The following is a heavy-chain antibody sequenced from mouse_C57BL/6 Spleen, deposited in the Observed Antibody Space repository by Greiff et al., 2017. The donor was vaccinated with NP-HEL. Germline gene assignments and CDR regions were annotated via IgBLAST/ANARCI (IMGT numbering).Heavy chain of an antibody. J-gene: IGHJ3*01. V-gene: IGHV7-3*01. CDR2: IRNKANGYTT. Sequence: EVILVESGGGLVQPGGSLSLSCAASGFTFTDYYMSWVRQPPGKALEWLGFIRNKANGYTTEYSASVKGRFTISRDNSQSILYLQMNALRAEDSATYYCASHYDYSWFAYWGQGTLVTVSA. CDR3: ASHYDYSWFAY. D-gene: IGHD2-4*01. CDR1: GFTFTDYY.